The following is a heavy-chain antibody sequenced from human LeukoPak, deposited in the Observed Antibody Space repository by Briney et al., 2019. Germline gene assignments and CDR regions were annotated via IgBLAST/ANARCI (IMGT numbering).Heavy chain of an antibody. CDR2: ISAYNGNT. CDR1: GYTFTSYG. CDR3: ARDRLLSYYDFWSGYYTSYTNWFDP. V-gene: IGHV1-18*01. J-gene: IGHJ5*02. D-gene: IGHD3-3*01. Sequence: ASVKVSCKASGYTFTSYGISWVRQAPGQGLEWMGWISAYNGNTNYAQKLQGRVTMTTDTSTSTAYMELRSLRPDDTAVYYCARDRLLSYYDFWSGYYTSYTNWFDPWGQGTLVTVSS.